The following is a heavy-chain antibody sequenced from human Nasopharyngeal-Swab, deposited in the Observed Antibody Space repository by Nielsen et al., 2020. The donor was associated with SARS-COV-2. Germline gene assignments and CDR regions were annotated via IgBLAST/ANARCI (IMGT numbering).Heavy chain of an antibody. CDR3: AKTSQLNYYYYMDV. J-gene: IGHJ6*03. CDR2: ISYDGSNK. V-gene: IGHV3-30*18. Sequence: GESLKISCAASGFTFGSYGMHWVRQAPGKGLEWVAVISYDGSNKYYADSVKGRFTISRDNSKNTLYLQMNSLRAEDTAVYYCAKTSQLNYYYYMDVWGKGTTVTVSS. CDR1: GFTFGSYG. D-gene: IGHD2-2*01.